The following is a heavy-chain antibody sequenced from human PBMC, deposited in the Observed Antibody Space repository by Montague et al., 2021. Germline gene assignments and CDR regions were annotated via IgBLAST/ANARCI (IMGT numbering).Heavy chain of an antibody. J-gene: IGHJ2*01. Sequence: SETLSLTCVVSGGSINSYSWSWIRQPPGKGLECTGDIHYSGSTNYNPSLKSRVTLSVDTSKNQISLKLSHVTAADTAAYYCARVHYCDMNFDLWGRGTMVTVSS. CDR2: IHYSGST. CDR1: GGSINSYS. D-gene: IGHD2/OR15-2a*01. V-gene: IGHV4-59*01. CDR3: ARVHYCDMNFDL.